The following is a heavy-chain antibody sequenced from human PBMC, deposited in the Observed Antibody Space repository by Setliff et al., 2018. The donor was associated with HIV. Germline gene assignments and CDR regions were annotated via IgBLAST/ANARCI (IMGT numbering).Heavy chain of an antibody. D-gene: IGHD1-7*01. V-gene: IGHV4-4*09. CDR1: AVSIGGYS. J-gene: IGHJ4*02. CDR2: IYSTDTT. Sequence: SETLSLTCTVSAVSIGGYSWSWIRQSPGRGLEWIGSIYSTDTTNHNPSLESRVTISVDKSKNQFSLKLNSVTAADTAVYYCARHGTWNSQRFHFDYWGQGTPVTVS. CDR3: ARHGTWNSQRFHFDY.